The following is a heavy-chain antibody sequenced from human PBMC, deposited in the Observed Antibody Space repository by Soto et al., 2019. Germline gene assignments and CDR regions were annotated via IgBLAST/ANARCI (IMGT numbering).Heavy chain of an antibody. Sequence: GESLKISCQGSGYSFTTYWISWVRQMPGKGLEWMGKIDPGDSSTHYSPSFRGHITISVDRSINTACLQFSSLKAADTAVYYCARLEKWYFNYYGLDVWGQGTMVNVAS. D-gene: IGHD1-26*01. J-gene: IGHJ6*02. CDR1: GYSFTTYW. CDR2: IDPGDSST. CDR3: ARLEKWYFNYYGLDV. V-gene: IGHV5-10-1*01.